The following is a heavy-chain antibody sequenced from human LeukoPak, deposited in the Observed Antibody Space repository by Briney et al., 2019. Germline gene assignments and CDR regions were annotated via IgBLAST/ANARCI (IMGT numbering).Heavy chain of an antibody. CDR3: ARVAAAGAPIDY. D-gene: IGHD6-13*01. CDR1: GFTFSSYS. V-gene: IGHV3-21*01. CDR2: ISSSSSYI. J-gene: IGHJ4*02. Sequence: GGSLRLSCAASGFTFSSYSMDWVRQAPGKGLEWVSSISSSSSYIYYADSVKGRFTISRDNAKNTLYLQMNSLRAEDTAVYYCARVAAAGAPIDYWGQGTLVTVSS.